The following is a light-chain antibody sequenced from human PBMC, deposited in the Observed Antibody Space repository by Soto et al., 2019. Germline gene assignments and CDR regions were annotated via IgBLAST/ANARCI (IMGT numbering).Light chain of an antibody. V-gene: IGLV2-14*01. CDR2: EVT. Sequence: QSALTQPASVSGSPGQSITISCTGGSSDIGGYNYVSWFQQHPGKAPKLMIYEVTNRPSGVSNRFSGSKSGSTASLTISGLQAEDEADYYCQSYDSDFVVFGGGTKLTVL. CDR3: QSYDSDFVV. CDR1: SSDIGGYNY. J-gene: IGLJ2*01.